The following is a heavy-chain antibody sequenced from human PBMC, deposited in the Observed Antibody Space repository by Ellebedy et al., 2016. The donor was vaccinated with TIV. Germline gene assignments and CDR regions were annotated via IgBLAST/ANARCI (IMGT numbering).Heavy chain of an antibody. J-gene: IGHJ3*02. Sequence: PGGSLRLSCAASGFPVTSNCMNWVRQAPGKGLEWVSFLFSAADGGETHYADSVKGRFTISRDYSKNTLYLQMNSLRAEDTALYYCAKDDIVGAIHDAFDIWGQGTMVTVSS. V-gene: IGHV3-53*01. CDR3: AKDDIVGAIHDAFDI. D-gene: IGHD1-26*01. CDR1: GFPVTSNC. CDR2: LFSAADGGET.